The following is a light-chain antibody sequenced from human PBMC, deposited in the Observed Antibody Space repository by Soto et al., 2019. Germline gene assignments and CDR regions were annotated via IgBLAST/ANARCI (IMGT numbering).Light chain of an antibody. Sequence: QSVLTQPPSASGSPGQSVTISCTGTSSDVGGYNYVSWYQQHPGKAPKLMIYEVSQRPSGVPDRFSGSKSGYTASLTVSGLQTEDEADYYCSSYGGSNNLVFGGGTQLTVL. CDR1: SSDVGGYNY. CDR2: EVS. J-gene: IGLJ2*01. V-gene: IGLV2-8*01. CDR3: SSYGGSNNLV.